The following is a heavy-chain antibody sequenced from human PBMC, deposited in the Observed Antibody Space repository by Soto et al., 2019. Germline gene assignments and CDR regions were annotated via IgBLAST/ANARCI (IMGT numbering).Heavy chain of an antibody. CDR2: IRGTGGET. D-gene: IGHD2-21*01. J-gene: IGHJ4*02. CDR3: AQDRGWGVVSPSHDY. CDR1: GFTFRNFV. Sequence: EVQLLESGGGIVQPGGSLRVSCVASGFTFRNFVMSWVRQAPGKGLAWVSAIRGTGGETFYADSVKGRFTISRDNSKNTLYLQMNSLRDEDTDLYFCAQDRGWGVVSPSHDYWGQGTLVTVSS. V-gene: IGHV3-23*01.